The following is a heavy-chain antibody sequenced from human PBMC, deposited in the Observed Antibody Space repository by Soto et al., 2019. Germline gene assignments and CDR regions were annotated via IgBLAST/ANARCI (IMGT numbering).Heavy chain of an antibody. Sequence: QVQLQQWGAGLLKPSETLSLTCAVYGGSFSGYYWSWIRQPPGKGLEWIGEINHSGSTNYNPSPKSGVTISVDTSTNHFSLKLSSVTAADTAVDYCARDFGRSSSWYDRFDSWGQGTLVTVSS. V-gene: IGHV4-34*01. J-gene: IGHJ5*01. CDR2: INHSGST. D-gene: IGHD6-13*01. CDR3: ARDFGRSSSWYDRFDS. CDR1: GGSFSGYY.